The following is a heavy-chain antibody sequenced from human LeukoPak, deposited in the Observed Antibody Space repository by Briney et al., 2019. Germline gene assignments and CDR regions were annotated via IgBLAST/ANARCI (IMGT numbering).Heavy chain of an antibody. J-gene: IGHJ4*02. CDR2: IRDDGSDK. V-gene: IGHV3-7*01. Sequence: GGSLRLSCAASGFTFSTYWMTWVRQAPGKGLEWMANIRDDGSDKYYVDSVKGRFTISRDNAQNTLLLQMDSLRVEDTAVYYCVRHTRRSPGDYWGQGTLVTVST. CDR1: GFTFSTYW. CDR3: VRHTRRSPGDY. D-gene: IGHD1-26*01.